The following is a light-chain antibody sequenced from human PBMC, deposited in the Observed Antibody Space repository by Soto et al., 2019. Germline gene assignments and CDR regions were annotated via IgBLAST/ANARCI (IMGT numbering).Light chain of an antibody. Sequence: AIQMTQSPSSLSASVGDRVTIVCRASQDIRNELGWYQQKPGKVPKLLIYAASSLQSGVPSRFSGSGSGRDFTLTITSLQPEDFATYYCLQYYNVPLTFGGGTKVEI. CDR2: AAS. J-gene: IGKJ4*02. V-gene: IGKV1-6*01. CDR3: LQYYNVPLT. CDR1: QDIRNE.